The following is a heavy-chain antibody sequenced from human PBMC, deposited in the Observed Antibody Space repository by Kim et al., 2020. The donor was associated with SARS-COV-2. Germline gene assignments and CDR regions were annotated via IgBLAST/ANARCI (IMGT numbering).Heavy chain of an antibody. D-gene: IGHD2-8*01. CDR3: AKAGSEVVLMVYASEWQRTNDAFDI. CDR1: GFTFSSYA. V-gene: IGHV3-23*01. Sequence: GGSLRLSCAASGFTFSSYAMSWVRQAPGKGLEWVSAISGSGGSTYYADSVKGRFTISRDNSKNTLYLQMNSLRAEDTAVYYCAKAGSEVVLMVYASEWQRTNDAFDIWGQGTMVTVSS. J-gene: IGHJ3*02. CDR2: ISGSGGST.